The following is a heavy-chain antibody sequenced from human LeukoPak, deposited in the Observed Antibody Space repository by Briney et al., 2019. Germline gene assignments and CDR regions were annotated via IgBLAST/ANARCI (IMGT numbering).Heavy chain of an antibody. Sequence: GGSLRLSCAASGFTFSNYWMHWVRQVPGKGLVWVSRTNNDGRTTIYADSVKGRLTISRDNAKNTLYLRMNSLRAEDTAVYYCVRQVVTLSSDAFDIWGQGTVVTVSS. CDR3: VRQVVTLSSDAFDI. V-gene: IGHV3-74*01. D-gene: IGHD2-21*02. CDR1: GFTFSNYW. J-gene: IGHJ3*02. CDR2: TNNDGRTT.